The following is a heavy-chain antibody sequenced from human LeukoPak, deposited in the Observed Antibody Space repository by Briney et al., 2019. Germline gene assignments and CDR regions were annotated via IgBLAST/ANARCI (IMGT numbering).Heavy chain of an antibody. CDR1: GGSISGYY. CDR3: ARDSASRGLDY. V-gene: IGHV4-59*01. J-gene: IGHJ4*02. CDR2: IYDSESI. Sequence: SETLSLTCTVSGGSISGYYWSWVRQPPGKGLEWIGYIYDSESIKYNPSLQSRVTISADTSKNQFSLKLNSVTVADTAVYYCARDSASRGLDYWGQGTLVSVSS. D-gene: IGHD3-10*01.